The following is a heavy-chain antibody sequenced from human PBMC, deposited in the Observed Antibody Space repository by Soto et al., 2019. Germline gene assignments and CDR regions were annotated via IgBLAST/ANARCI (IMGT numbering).Heavy chain of an antibody. CDR2: IYPGDSDT. D-gene: IGHD3-10*01. Sequence: GESLKISCKGSGYSFTSYWIGWVRQMPGKGLEWMGIIYPGDSDTRYSPSFQGQVTISADKSISTAYLQWSSLKASDTAMYYCARQGITMVRGVSYYYGMDVWGQGTTVTVSS. CDR3: ARQGITMVRGVSYYYGMDV. J-gene: IGHJ6*02. V-gene: IGHV5-51*01. CDR1: GYSFTSYW.